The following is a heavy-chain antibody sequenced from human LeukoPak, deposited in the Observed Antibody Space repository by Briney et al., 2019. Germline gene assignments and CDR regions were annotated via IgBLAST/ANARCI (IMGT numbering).Heavy chain of an antibody. CDR1: GFTFSSYS. D-gene: IGHD5-18*01. Sequence: GGSLRLSCAASGFTFSSYSMNWVRQAPGKGLEWVSYISSSSSTIYYADSVKGRFTISRDNAKNSLYLQMNSLRAEDTAVYYCARKVQLWLDYYGMDAWGQGTTVTVSS. CDR2: ISSSSSTI. CDR3: ARKVQLWLDYYGMDA. V-gene: IGHV3-48*01. J-gene: IGHJ6*02.